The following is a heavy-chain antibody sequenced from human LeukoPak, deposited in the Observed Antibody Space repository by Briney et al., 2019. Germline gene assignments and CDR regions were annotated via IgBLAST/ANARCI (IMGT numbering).Heavy chain of an antibody. D-gene: IGHD6-13*01. J-gene: IGHJ4*02. CDR2: IIPIFGTA. V-gene: IGHV1-69*05. CDR1: GGTFSSYA. Sequence: SVKASCKASGGTFSSYAISWVRQAPGQGLEWMGRIIPIFGTANYAQKFQGRVTITTDESTSTAYMELSSLRSEDTAVYYCARVMGIAAAGTVQYYFDYWGQGTLVTVSS. CDR3: ARVMGIAAAGTVQYYFDY.